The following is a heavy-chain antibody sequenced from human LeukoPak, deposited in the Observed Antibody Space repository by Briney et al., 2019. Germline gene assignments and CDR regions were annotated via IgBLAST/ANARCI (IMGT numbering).Heavy chain of an antibody. CDR2: INRSGST. D-gene: IGHD1-26*01. CDR3: ARGKRIFGSYFLAYYYYGMDV. J-gene: IGHJ6*02. V-gene: IGHV4-34*01. CDR1: GGSLSGYY. Sequence: SETLSLTCAVYGGSLSGYYWSWIRQPPGKGLEWIGEINRSGSTNYNPSLKSRVTISVDTSKNQFSLKLSSVTAADTAVYYCARGKRIFGSYFLAYYYYGMDVWGQGTTVTVSS.